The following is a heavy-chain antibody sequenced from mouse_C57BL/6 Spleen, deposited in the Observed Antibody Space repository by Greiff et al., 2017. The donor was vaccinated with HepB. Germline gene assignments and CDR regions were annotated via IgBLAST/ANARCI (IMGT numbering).Heavy chain of an antibody. CDR1: GYTFTSYW. J-gene: IGHJ3*01. V-gene: IGHV1-64*01. CDR2: IHPNSGST. Sequence: QVQLQQPGAELVKPGASVKLSCKASGYTFTSYWMHWVKQRPGQGLEWIGMIHPNSGSTNYNEKFKSKATLTVDKSSSTAYMQLSSLTAEDSAVYYCAREGTGTRFAYWGQGPMVTVSA. D-gene: IGHD4-1*01. CDR3: AREGTGTRFAY.